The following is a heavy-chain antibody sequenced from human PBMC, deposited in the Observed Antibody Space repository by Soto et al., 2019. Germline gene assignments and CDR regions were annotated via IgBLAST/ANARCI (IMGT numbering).Heavy chain of an antibody. Sequence: EVQLVESGGALVKPGGSLRLSCAASGFTFSNAWMSWVRQAPGKGLEWVGRIKSKTDGGTTDYAAAGEGRFTISRDDSKNTVYLQMDSLKTEDTAVYYCATTRTGITTIGTGYWGQGTLVTVSS. CDR2: IKSKTDGGTT. V-gene: IGHV3-15*02. J-gene: IGHJ4*01. CDR3: ATTRTGITTIGTGY. D-gene: IGHD1-20*01. CDR1: GFTFSNAW.